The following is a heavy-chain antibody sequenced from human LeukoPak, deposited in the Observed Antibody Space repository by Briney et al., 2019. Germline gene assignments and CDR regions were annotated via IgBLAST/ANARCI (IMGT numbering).Heavy chain of an antibody. D-gene: IGHD4-11*01. CDR3: AISSATTADDY. J-gene: IGHJ4*02. Sequence: GGSLRLSCAASGFTFSSYSMNWVRQAPGKGLEWVSYISSSSSTIYYADSVKGRFTISRDNAKNSLYLQMNSLRAEDTAVYYCAISSATTADDYWGQGTLVTVSS. CDR1: GFTFSSYS. CDR2: ISSSSSTI. V-gene: IGHV3-48*04.